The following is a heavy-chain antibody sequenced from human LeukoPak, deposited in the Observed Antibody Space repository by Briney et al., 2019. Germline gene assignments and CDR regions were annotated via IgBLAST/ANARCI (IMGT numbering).Heavy chain of an antibody. CDR3: ARDSLDCSSTSCSQPAYYYYYMDV. D-gene: IGHD2-2*01. Sequence: SVKVSCKASGGTFSSYAISWVRQARGQGLEWMGGIIAIFGTANYAQKFQGRVTITTDESTSTAYMELSSLRSEDTAVYYCARDSLDCSSTSCSQPAYYYYYMDVWGKGTTVTVSS. CDR1: GGTFSSYA. J-gene: IGHJ6*03. CDR2: IIAIFGTA. V-gene: IGHV1-69*05.